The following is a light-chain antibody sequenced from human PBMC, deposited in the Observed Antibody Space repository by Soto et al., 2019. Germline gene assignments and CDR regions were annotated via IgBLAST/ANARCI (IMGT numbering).Light chain of an antibody. CDR3: AAWDESVEGRL. Sequence: QSVLTQPPSASGTPGQRVTISCSGSNSNIGTNSVKWYPQLPGMAPKIIIYSNNQRPSGVPDRFSGSKSGTSASLAISGLQSEDEGDYYCAAWDESVEGRLFGGGTKLTVL. V-gene: IGLV1-44*01. J-gene: IGLJ2*01. CDR1: NSNIGTNS. CDR2: SNN.